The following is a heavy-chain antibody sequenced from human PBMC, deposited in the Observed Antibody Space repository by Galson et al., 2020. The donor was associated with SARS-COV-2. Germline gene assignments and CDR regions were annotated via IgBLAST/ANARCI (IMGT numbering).Heavy chain of an antibody. J-gene: IGHJ6*03. CDR3: ATDHNNDFWSGYYGSGYYYYMDV. D-gene: IGHD3-3*01. CDR2: IIPILGIA. Sequence: SVKVSCKASGGTFSSYAISWVRQAPGQGLAWMGGIIPILGIANYAHKFQDRVTITADKSTSTAYMELSSLRSEDTAVYYCATDHNNDFWSGYYGSGYYYYMDVWGKGTTVTVSS. CDR1: GGTFSSYA. V-gene: IGHV1-69*10.